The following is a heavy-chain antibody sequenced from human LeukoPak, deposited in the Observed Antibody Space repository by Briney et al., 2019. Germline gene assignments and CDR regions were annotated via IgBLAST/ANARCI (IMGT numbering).Heavy chain of an antibody. CDR3: ARVSGRLQRSATLDY. CDR2: INPNSGGT. D-gene: IGHD5-24*01. Sequence: ASVKVSCKASGYTFTGYYMHWVRQAPGQGLEWMGWINPNSGGTNYAQKFQGRVTMTRDRSISTAYMEMRRRRSDDTAVYYCARVSGRLQRSATLDYWGQGTLVTVSS. J-gene: IGHJ4*02. CDR1: GYTFTGYY. V-gene: IGHV1-2*02.